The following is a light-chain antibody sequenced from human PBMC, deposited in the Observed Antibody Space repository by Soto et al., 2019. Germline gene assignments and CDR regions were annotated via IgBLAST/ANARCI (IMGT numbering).Light chain of an antibody. CDR1: SSNIGSNT. CDR3: AAWDDSLNGRLR. J-gene: IGLJ3*02. Sequence: QSVLTQPPSASGTPGQRVTISCSGSSSNIGSNTVSWYQQLRGTAPKLLIYSNNQRPSGVPDRFSGSKSRTSASLAISGLQSEDEADYYCAAWDDSLNGRLRFGGGTKLTVL. CDR2: SNN. V-gene: IGLV1-44*01.